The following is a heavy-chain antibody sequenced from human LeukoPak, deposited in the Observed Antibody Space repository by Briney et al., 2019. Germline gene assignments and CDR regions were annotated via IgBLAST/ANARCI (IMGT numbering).Heavy chain of an antibody. Sequence: GGSLRLSCAASGCTFSDYYMSWLRQAPGKGLEGVSYISSSGSTKYYADSVKGRFTISRDNAKNSQCLQMNSLRAENTAVYYCARDKDMGIVAGDAFDIWGQGTMVTVSS. CDR1: GCTFSDYY. CDR2: ISSSGSTK. V-gene: IGHV3-11*01. D-gene: IGHD5-12*01. CDR3: ARDKDMGIVAGDAFDI. J-gene: IGHJ3*02.